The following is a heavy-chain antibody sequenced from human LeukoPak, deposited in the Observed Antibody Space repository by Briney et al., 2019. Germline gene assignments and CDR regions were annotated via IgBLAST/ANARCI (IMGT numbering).Heavy chain of an antibody. J-gene: IGHJ5*02. Sequence: ASVKVSCKASGYTFTSYYMHWVRQAPGQGLEWMGIINPSGGSTSYAQKFQGRVTMTRDMSTSTVYMGLSSLRSEDTAVYYCAREVRGTLFGVGNNWFDPWGQGTLVTVSS. V-gene: IGHV1-46*01. D-gene: IGHD3-3*01. CDR3: AREVRGTLFGVGNNWFDP. CDR1: GYTFTSYY. CDR2: INPSGGST.